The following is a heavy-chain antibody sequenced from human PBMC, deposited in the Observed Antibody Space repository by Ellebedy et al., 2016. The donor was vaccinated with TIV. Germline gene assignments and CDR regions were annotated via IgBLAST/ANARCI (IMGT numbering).Heavy chain of an antibody. CDR1: GFTFSSYD. CDR3: ARGGVQQLYYYYGMDV. D-gene: IGHD6-13*01. V-gene: IGHV3-13*04. CDR2: IGTAGDT. J-gene: IGHJ6*02. Sequence: GGSLRLSXAASGFTFSSYDMHWVRQATGKGLEWVSAIGTAGDTYYPGSVKGRFTISRENAKNSLYLQMNSLRAGDTAVYYCARGGVQQLYYYYGMDVWGQGTTVTVSS.